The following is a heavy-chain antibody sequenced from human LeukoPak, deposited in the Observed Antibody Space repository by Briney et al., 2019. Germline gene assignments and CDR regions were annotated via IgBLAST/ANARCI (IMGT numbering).Heavy chain of an antibody. Sequence: SETLSLTCTVSGGSISGYYWSWIRQPPGKGLEWIGYIYYSGSTSYNPSLKSRVTISVDTSKNQFSLKLSSVTAADTAVYYCARHALNWNDVFWFDPWGQGTLVTVSS. CDR2: IYYSGST. J-gene: IGHJ5*02. CDR3: ARHALNWNDVFWFDP. V-gene: IGHV4-59*08. CDR1: GGSISGYY. D-gene: IGHD1-1*01.